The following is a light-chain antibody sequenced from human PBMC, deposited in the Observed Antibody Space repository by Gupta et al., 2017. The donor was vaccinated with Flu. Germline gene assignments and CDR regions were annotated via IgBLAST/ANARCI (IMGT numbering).Light chain of an antibody. CDR1: SSDVGAYHY. V-gene: IGLV2-11*01. CDR2: DVY. Sequence: HSALTQPRSVSGPPGQSVAISCTGTSSDVGAYHYVSWYQQHPGKAPKLIIYDVYKRPSGVPDRFTGSKSGNTASLTISGLQTEDEADYHFCSGGAAYFFGGGTKLTVL. J-gene: IGLJ2*01. CDR3: CSGGAAYF.